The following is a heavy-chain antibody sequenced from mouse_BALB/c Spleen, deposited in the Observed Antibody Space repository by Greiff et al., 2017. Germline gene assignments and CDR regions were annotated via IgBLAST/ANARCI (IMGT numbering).Heavy chain of an antibody. Sequence: DVKLVESGGGLVKPGGSLKLSCAASGFTFSSYAMSWVRQTPEKRLEWVASISSGGSTYYPDSVKCRFTISRDNARNILYLQMSSLRSEDTAMYYCEKGLGTVYYFDYWGQGTTLTVSS. J-gene: IGHJ2*01. CDR3: EKGLGTVYYFDY. CDR1: GFTFSSYA. V-gene: IGHV5-6-5*01. D-gene: IGHD1-1*02. CDR2: ISSGGST.